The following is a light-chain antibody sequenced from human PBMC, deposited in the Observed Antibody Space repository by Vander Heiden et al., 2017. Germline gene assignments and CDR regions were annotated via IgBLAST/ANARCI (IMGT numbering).Light chain of an antibody. CDR1: QSVNSY. Sequence: IQLTHSPSSRSASAGDRVTSPCRASQSVNSYLDWYQQKPGKAPKLLIYAASSLATGVPARFSGSGSGTDFTLTISSLQPEDFAIYYCQQSHNTPRTFGQGTRLEIK. V-gene: IGKV1-39*01. CDR2: AAS. CDR3: QQSHNTPRT. J-gene: IGKJ5*01.